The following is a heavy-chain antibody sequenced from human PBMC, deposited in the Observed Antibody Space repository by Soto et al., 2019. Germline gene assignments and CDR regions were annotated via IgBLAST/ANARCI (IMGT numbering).Heavy chain of an antibody. CDR1: GFTFSSYA. D-gene: IGHD3-3*01. V-gene: IGHV3-30-3*01. CDR3: ASGEYYDFWSGSIAYYYGMDV. Sequence: QVQLVESGGGVVQPGRSLRLSCAASGFTFSSYAMHWVRQAPGKGLEWVAVISYDGSNKYYADSVKGRFTISRDNSKNTLYLQMNSLRAEDTAVYYCASGEYYDFWSGSIAYYYGMDVW. CDR2: ISYDGSNK. J-gene: IGHJ6*01.